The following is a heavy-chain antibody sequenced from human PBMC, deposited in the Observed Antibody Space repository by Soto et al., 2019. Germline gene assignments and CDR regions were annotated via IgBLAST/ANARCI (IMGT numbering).Heavy chain of an antibody. CDR2: ISYDGSNK. V-gene: IGHV3-30-3*01. J-gene: IGHJ4*02. CDR3: ARDSSGWPKWELLE. CDR1: GFTFSSYA. Sequence: GGSLRLSCAASGFTFSSYAMHWVRQAPGKGLEWVAVISYDGSNKYYADSVKGRFTISRDNSKNTLYLQMNSLRAEDTAVYYCARDSSGWPKWELLEWGQGTLVTVSS. D-gene: IGHD1-26*01.